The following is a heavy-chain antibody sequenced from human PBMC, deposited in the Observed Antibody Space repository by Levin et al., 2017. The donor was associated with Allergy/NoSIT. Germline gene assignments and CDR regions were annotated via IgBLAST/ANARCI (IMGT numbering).Heavy chain of an antibody. CDR1: GLKLGDYG. D-gene: IGHD3-10*01. V-gene: IGHV3-9*01. CDR2: ISWNSADK. J-gene: IGHJ4*02. Sequence: GGSLRLSCAASGLKLGDYGMHWLRQGPGKGLEWVSGISWNSADKGYGDSVKGRFIISRDNARNSLYLQMNSLTPEDTALYFCAKDKWPTGTYSPYFDLWGQGTLVTVSS. CDR3: AKDKWPTGTYSPYFDL.